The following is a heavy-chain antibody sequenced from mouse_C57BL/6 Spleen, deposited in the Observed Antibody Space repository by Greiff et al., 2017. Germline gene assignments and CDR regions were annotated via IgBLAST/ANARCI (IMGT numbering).Heavy chain of an antibody. CDR2: INPNNGGT. D-gene: IGHD2-4*01. V-gene: IGHV1-26*01. CDR3: ARGDYPTMDY. Sequence: EVQLQQSGPELVQPGASVKISCKASGYTFTDYYMNWVKQSHGKSLEWIGDINPNNGGTSYNQKFKGKATLTVDKSSSTAYMELRSLTSEDSAVYYFARGDYPTMDYWGQGTSGTVSS. J-gene: IGHJ4*01. CDR1: GYTFTDYY.